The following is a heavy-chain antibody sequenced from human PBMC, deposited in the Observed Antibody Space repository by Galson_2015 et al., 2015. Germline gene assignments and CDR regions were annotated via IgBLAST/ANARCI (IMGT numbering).Heavy chain of an antibody. D-gene: IGHD4-23*01. Sequence: SLRLSCAASGLTVSSNYMSWVRQAPGKGLECVSVTYSGGSTYYADSVKGRFTISRDNSKNTLYLRMNSLRAEDTAMYYCARRNYGGNFVYWGQGTLVTVSS. V-gene: IGHV3-53*01. J-gene: IGHJ4*02. CDR2: TYSGGST. CDR3: ARRNYGGNFVY. CDR1: GLTVSSNY.